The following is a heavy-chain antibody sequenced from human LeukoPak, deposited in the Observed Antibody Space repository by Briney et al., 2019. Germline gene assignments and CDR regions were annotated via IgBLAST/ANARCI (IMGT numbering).Heavy chain of an antibody. CDR3: AKDRHDSSGYYPFDY. Sequence: PGRSLRLSCAASGFTFSSYGMHWVCQAPGKGLEWVAVISYDGSNKYYADSVKGRFTISRDNSKNTLYLQMNSLRAEDTAVYYCAKDRHDSSGYYPFDYWGQGTLVTVSS. D-gene: IGHD3-22*01. CDR1: GFTFSSYG. J-gene: IGHJ4*02. CDR2: ISYDGSNK. V-gene: IGHV3-30*18.